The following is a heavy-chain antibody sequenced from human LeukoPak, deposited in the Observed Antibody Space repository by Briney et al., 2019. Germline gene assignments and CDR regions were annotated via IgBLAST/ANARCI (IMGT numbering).Heavy chain of an antibody. V-gene: IGHV1-24*01. D-gene: IGHD3-10*01. CDR3: ATTTYYYGSGSYSWFRSFDP. Sequence: GASVKVSCKVSGYTLTELSMHWVRQAPGKGLEWMGGFDPEDGETIYAQKFQGRVTMTEDTSTDTAYMELSSLRSEDTAVYYCATTTYYYGSGSYSWFRSFDPWGQGTLVTVSS. CDR1: GYTLTELS. CDR2: FDPEDGET. J-gene: IGHJ5*02.